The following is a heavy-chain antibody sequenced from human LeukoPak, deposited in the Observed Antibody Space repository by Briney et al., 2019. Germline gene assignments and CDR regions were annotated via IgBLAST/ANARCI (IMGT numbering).Heavy chain of an antibody. J-gene: IGHJ4*02. CDR1: GGSISSYY. CDR2: INYSGST. Sequence: SETLSLTCTVSGGSISSYYWSWIRQPPGKGLEWIGYINYSGSTNYNPSLKSRVTISVDTSKNQFSLKLSSVTAADTAVYYCARGGEKYCSSTSCYRTPIDYWGQGTLVTVSS. CDR3: ARGGEKYCSSTSCYRTPIDY. D-gene: IGHD2-2*01. V-gene: IGHV4-59*12.